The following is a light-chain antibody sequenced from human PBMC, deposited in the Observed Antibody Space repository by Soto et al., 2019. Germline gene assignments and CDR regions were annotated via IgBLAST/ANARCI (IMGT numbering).Light chain of an antibody. Sequence: QSALTQPASVSGSLGQSITISCTGTSSDIGGYKYVSWYQQHPGKAPKLIIFEVSNRPSGVSDRFSGPNSGNTASLTISGLQAEDEADYYCTSYSRYRVLVFGGGTKATVL. V-gene: IGLV2-14*01. CDR2: EVS. CDR1: SSDIGGYKY. J-gene: IGLJ3*02. CDR3: TSYSRYRVLV.